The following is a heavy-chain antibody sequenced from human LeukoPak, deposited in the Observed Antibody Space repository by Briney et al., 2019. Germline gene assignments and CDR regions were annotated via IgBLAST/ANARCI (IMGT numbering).Heavy chain of an antibody. J-gene: IGHJ4*02. CDR3: ARSSVQYGSGSRCLGY. Sequence: ASAKVSCKASGYTFTSYDINWVRQATGQGLEWMGWMNPNSGNTGYAQKFQGRVTMTRNTSISTAYMELSSLRSEDTAVYYCARSSVQYGSGSRCLGYWGQGTLVTVSS. CDR2: MNPNSGNT. CDR1: GYTFTSYD. V-gene: IGHV1-8*01. D-gene: IGHD3-10*01.